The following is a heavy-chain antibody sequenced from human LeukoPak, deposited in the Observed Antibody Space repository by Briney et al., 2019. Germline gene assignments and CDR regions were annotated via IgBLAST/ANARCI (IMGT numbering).Heavy chain of an antibody. Sequence: SETLSLTCTVSGGSISTYYWNWNRQPPGKGLEWIGYIYHSGSTNYNPSLQSRVTISVDTSKNQFSLNLNSVTAADTAVYYCARGGAARLHFQNWGQGTLVTVSS. J-gene: IGHJ1*01. D-gene: IGHD6-6*01. CDR3: ARGGAARLHFQN. CDR2: IYHSGST. V-gene: IGHV4-59*01. CDR1: GGSISTYY.